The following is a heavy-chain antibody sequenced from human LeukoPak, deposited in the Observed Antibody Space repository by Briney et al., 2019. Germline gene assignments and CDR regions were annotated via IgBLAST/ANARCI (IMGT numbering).Heavy chain of an antibody. D-gene: IGHD3-22*01. CDR1: GGSFSGYY. Sequence: SETLSLTCAVYGGSFSGYYWSWLRQPPGKGLEWIGEINHSGSTNYNPSLKSRVTISVDTSKNKFSLKLSSVTAADTAVYYCARGGGFYDSSGYYYNDYWGQGTLVTVSS. V-gene: IGHV4-34*01. J-gene: IGHJ4*02. CDR2: INHSGST. CDR3: ARGGGFYDSSGYYYNDY.